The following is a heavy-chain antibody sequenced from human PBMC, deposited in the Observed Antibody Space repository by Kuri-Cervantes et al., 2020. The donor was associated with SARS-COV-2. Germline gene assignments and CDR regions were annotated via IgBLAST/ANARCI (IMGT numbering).Heavy chain of an antibody. CDR1: GGSISSSSYY. D-gene: IGHD2-8*01. J-gene: IGHJ4*02. CDR2: IYTSGST. CDR3: ARDLGVLGTKE. V-gene: IGHV4-61*09. Sequence: LRLSCTVSGGSISSSSYYWSWIRQPAGKGLEWIGYIYTSGSTNYNPSLKSRVTISVDTSKNQFSLKLSSVTAADTAVYYCARDLGVLGTKEWGQGTLVTVSS.